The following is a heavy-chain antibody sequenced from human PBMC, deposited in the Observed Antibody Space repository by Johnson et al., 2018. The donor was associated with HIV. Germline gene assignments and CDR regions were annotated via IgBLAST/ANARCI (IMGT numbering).Heavy chain of an antibody. CDR1: GFTFSSYA. D-gene: IGHD5-18*01. Sequence: VQLVESGGGVVQPGRSLRLSCAASGFTFSSYAMHWVRQAPGKGLEWVAVISYDGSNKYYADSVKGRFTISRDNSKNTLYLQMNSLRAEDTAVYYCARVRGYSYGAHAFDIWGQGTMVTVSS. CDR3: ARVRGYSYGAHAFDI. V-gene: IGHV3-30-3*01. CDR2: ISYDGSNK. J-gene: IGHJ3*02.